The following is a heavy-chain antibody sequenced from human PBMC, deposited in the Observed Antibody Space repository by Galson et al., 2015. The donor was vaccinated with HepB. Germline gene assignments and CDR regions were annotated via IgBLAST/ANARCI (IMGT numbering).Heavy chain of an antibody. D-gene: IGHD3-9*01. CDR3: AGTGGYDTQPNAFDI. V-gene: IGHV4-59*01. Sequence: ETLSLTCTVSGGSISSYYWSWIRQPPGKGLEWIGYIYYSGSTNYNPSLKSRVTISVDTSKNQFSLKLSSVTAADTAVYYCAGTGGYDTQPNAFDIWGQGTMDTVSS. J-gene: IGHJ3*02. CDR1: GGSISSYY. CDR2: IYYSGST.